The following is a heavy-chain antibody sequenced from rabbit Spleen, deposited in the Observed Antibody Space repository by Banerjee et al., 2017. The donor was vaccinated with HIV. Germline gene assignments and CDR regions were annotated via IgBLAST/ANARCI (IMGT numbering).Heavy chain of an antibody. CDR1: GFDFSTYS. J-gene: IGHJ6*01. Sequence: QLVESGGGLVQPGGSLKLSCKASGFDFSTYSMSWVRQAPGKGLEWIGYIVPIFGVTYYANWVNGRFTISSHNAQNTLYLRLNSLTAADTATYFCARSGYGDYGGGDCFGLWGPGTLVTVS. CDR3: ARSGYGDYGGGDCFGL. V-gene: IGHV1S7*01. CDR2: IVPIFGVT. D-gene: IGHD2-1*01.